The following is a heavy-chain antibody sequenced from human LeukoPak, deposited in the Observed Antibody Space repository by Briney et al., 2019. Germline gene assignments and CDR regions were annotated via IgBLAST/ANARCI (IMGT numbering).Heavy chain of an antibody. V-gene: IGHV1-24*01. CDR1: GYTLTELS. J-gene: IGHJ5*02. CDR3: ATAKGGYGRWFDP. CDR2: FDPEDGET. D-gene: IGHD1-26*01. Sequence: GASVKVSCKVSGYTLTELSMHWVRQAPGKGLEWMGGFDPEDGETIYAQKFQGRVTMTEDTSTDTAYMELSSLRSEDPAVYYCATAKGGYGRWFDPWGQGTLVTVSS.